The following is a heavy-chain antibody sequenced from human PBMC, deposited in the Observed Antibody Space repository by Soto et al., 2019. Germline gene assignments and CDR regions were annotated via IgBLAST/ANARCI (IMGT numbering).Heavy chain of an antibody. Sequence: SETLSLPCTVSGASISNAYWSWIRQAAGKRLEWIGRIHSSGTFNYNPSLKSRVSISRDMSKNQISLKLSSVTAADTAVYYCARDNIVSKGYGMDVWGQGTTVTVSS. CDR1: GASISNAY. D-gene: IGHD5-12*01. V-gene: IGHV4-4*07. CDR2: IHSSGTF. CDR3: ARDNIVSKGYGMDV. J-gene: IGHJ6*02.